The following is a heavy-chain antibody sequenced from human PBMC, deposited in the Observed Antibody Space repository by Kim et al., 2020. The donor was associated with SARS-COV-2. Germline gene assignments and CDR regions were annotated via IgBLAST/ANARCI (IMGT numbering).Heavy chain of an antibody. J-gene: IGHJ5*02. D-gene: IGHD4-17*01. V-gene: IGHV1-3*01. Sequence: ASVKVSCKTSGYLFNTYAIQWLRQVPGQRPEWIGWIFVGSGTTKSSQNFQGRVTISRDISASTAYMDLSGLRSEDTAVYYCARSASEYGDPRAPIDPWGQGTLVTVSS. CDR3: ARSASEYGDPRAPIDP. CDR1: GYLFNTYA. CDR2: IFVGSGTT.